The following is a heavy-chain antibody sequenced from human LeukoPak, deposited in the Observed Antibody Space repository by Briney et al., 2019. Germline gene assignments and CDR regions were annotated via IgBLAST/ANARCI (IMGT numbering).Heavy chain of an antibody. CDR3: ARENYGSGSYDPLYYFDY. J-gene: IGHJ4*02. CDR1: GGSFSGYY. CDR2: INHSGST. D-gene: IGHD3-10*01. Sequence: SETLSLTCAVYGGSFSGYYWSWIRQPPGKGLEWIGEINHSGSTNYSPSLKSRVTISVDTSKNQFSLKLSSVTAADTAVYYCARENYGSGSYDPLYYFDYWGQGTLVTVSS. V-gene: IGHV4-34*01.